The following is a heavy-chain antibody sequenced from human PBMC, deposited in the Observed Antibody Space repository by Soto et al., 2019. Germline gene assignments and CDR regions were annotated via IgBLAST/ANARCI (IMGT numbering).Heavy chain of an antibody. CDR3: ARAGDSSGWYEDY. CDR1: GFTFSSYG. Sequence: QVQLVESGGGVVQPGRSLRLSCAASGFTFSSYGMHWVRRAPGKGLEWVAVIWYDGSNKYYADSVKGRFTISRDNSKNTLYLQMNSLRAEDTAVYCCARAGDSSGWYEDYWGQGTLVTVSS. D-gene: IGHD6-19*01. CDR2: IWYDGSNK. V-gene: IGHV3-33*01. J-gene: IGHJ4*02.